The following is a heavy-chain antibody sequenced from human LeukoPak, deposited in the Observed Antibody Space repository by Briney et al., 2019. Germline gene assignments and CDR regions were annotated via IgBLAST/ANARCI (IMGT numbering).Heavy chain of an antibody. J-gene: IGHJ4*02. CDR3: AREGTEGPFDF. CDR1: GYPFTDYY. CDR2: INPNSDDT. V-gene: IGHV1-2*02. D-gene: IGHD3-10*01. Sequence: ASVKVSCKTSGYPFTDYYMHWVRQAPGQGLGWMGWINPNSDDTNYAQKFQGRVTMTWDTSISTAYMQLSRLRSDDTAVYYCAREGTEGPFDFWGQGTLVTVSS.